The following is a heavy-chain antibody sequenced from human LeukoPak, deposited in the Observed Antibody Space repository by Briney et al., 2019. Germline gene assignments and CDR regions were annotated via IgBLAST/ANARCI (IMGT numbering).Heavy chain of an antibody. CDR1: GGTFSSYA. V-gene: IGHV1-69*13. J-gene: IGHJ4*02. Sequence: SVKVSCKASGGTFSSYAISWVRQAPGQGLEWMGGIIPIFGTAIYAQKFQGRVTITADESTSTAYMELSSLRSEDTAVYYCARGGRYFDWLLPFDYWGQGTLVTVSS. D-gene: IGHD3-9*01. CDR3: ARGGRYFDWLLPFDY. CDR2: IIPIFGTA.